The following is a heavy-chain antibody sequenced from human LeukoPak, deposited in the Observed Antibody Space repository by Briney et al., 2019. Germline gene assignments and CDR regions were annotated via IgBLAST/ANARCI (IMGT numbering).Heavy chain of an antibody. CDR3: ARDTVDTAMGPPVGAFDI. J-gene: IGHJ3*02. CDR1: GGSISSSSYY. V-gene: IGHV4-39*07. CDR2: IYYSGST. Sequence: SETLSLTCTVSGGSISSSSYYWGWIRQPPGKGLEWIGSIYYSGSTYYNPSLKSRVTISVDTSKNQFSLKLSSVTAADTAVYYCARDTVDTAMGPPVGAFDIWGQGTMVTVSS. D-gene: IGHD5-18*01.